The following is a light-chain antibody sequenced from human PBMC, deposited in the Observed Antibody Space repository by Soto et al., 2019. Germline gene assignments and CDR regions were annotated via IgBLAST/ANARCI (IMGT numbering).Light chain of an antibody. CDR2: GTS. CDR3: PQYGSWP. CDR1: QTISRNY. V-gene: IGKV3-20*01. J-gene: IGKJ1*01. Sequence: EIVLTQSPGTLSVSPGERATLSCRASQTISRNYLAWYQQKPGQAPSLLIYGTSSRATGIPDRFSGSGFGSDFLGTISGLEPAGSAIYYGPQYGSWPFGEGTKVVIK.